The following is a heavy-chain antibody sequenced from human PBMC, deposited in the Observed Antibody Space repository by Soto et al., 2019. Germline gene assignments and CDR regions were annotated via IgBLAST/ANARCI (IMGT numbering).Heavy chain of an antibody. J-gene: IGHJ4*02. CDR3: AKLTGEAIKHLGIYYFEN. Sequence: GGSLRLSCAAYGFTFSSYAMSWVRQAPGKGLEWVSAISGSGGNTYYVRSVKGRFTISRDNSKKTPYLQMNSLRSEETAVYSCAKLTGEAIKHLGIYYFENWGQGTLVTVSS. V-gene: IGHV3-23*01. CDR2: ISGSGGNT. CDR1: GFTFSSYA. D-gene: IGHD3-3*02.